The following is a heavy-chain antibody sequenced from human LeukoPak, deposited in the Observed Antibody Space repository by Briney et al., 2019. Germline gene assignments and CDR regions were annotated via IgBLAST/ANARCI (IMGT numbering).Heavy chain of an antibody. Sequence: SETLSLTWTVSGGSISSYYWSWIRQPPGKGLEWIGYIYYSGSTNYNPSLKSRVTISVDTSKNQFSLKLSSVTAADTAVYYCARAYGDYPAVLDYWGQGTLVTVSS. CDR2: IYYSGST. CDR3: ARAYGDYPAVLDY. D-gene: IGHD4-17*01. V-gene: IGHV4-59*01. CDR1: GGSISSYY. J-gene: IGHJ4*02.